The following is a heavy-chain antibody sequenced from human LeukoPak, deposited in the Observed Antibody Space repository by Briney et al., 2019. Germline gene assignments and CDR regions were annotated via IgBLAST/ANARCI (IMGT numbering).Heavy chain of an antibody. CDR2: IRNKANSYTT. CDR3: TGSRPYSALDY. Sequence: PGGSLRLSCAASGFTLRDHYMDWVRQAPGKGLEWVGRIRNKANSYTTEYAASVKGRFTISRDDSKNSLFLQMNSLKTEDTAVYYCTGSRPYSALDYWGQGTLVTVSS. D-gene: IGHD2-15*01. CDR1: GFTLRDHY. J-gene: IGHJ4*02. V-gene: IGHV3-72*01.